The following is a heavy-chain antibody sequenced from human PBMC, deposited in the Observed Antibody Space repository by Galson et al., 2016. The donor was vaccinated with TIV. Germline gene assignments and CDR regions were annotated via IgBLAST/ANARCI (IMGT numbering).Heavy chain of an antibody. CDR2: IIPIFNIA. D-gene: IGHD3-22*01. V-gene: IGHV1-69*01. J-gene: IGHJ2*01. Sequence: SCKASGGIFRNYPISWVRQAPGQGLEWMGGIIPIFNIADYAQKFQGRVTIPADESARTVSMELSSLRSDDTAVYYCARAGGGYHDTYWYFDLWGRGTLVTVSS. CDR1: GGIFRNYP. CDR3: ARAGGGYHDTYWYFDL.